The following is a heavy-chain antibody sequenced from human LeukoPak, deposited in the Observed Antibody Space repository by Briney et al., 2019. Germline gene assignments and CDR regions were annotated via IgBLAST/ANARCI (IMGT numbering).Heavy chain of an antibody. D-gene: IGHD6-6*01. J-gene: IGHJ4*02. CDR2: IYPDDSDT. V-gene: IGHV5-51*01. CDR3: ARERSSQGYFDF. CDR1: GYTFSNFW. Sequence: GESLKISCKASGYTFSNFWIAWVRQLPGKGLEWIGIIYPDDSDTTYSPSFEGQVTISADKSINTAYLQWSSLQASDTAMYYCARERSSQGYFDFWGQGTLVTVSS.